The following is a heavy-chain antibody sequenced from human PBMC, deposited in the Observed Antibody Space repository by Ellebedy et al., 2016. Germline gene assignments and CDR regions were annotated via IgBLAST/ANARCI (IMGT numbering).Heavy chain of an antibody. CDR3: AKDASMITFGGVRVDY. Sequence: GGSLRLSCAASGFTFDEYAMHRVRQAPGKGLEWVSGISWNSGNIGYADSVKGRFTISRDNAKNSLYLQMNSLRAEDTALDYCAKDASMITFGGVRVDYWGQGTLVTVSS. CDR2: ISWNSGNI. D-gene: IGHD3-16*01. V-gene: IGHV3-9*01. CDR1: GFTFDEYA. J-gene: IGHJ4*02.